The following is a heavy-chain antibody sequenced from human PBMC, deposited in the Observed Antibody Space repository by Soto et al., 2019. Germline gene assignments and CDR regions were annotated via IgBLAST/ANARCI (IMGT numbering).Heavy chain of an antibody. D-gene: IGHD4-17*01. Sequence: GGSLRLSCLASGVTFSSYSMNWVRQAPGEGLEWVSGVTINGGAIYNTDLVEGRFTISRDNAKPSLFLQMNSLRAEDTAVYYCALTAPDQDYAKYWGQGILVTVSS. CDR1: GVTFSSYS. CDR3: ALTAPDQDYAKY. J-gene: IGHJ4*02. CDR2: VTINGGAI. V-gene: IGHV3-21*01.